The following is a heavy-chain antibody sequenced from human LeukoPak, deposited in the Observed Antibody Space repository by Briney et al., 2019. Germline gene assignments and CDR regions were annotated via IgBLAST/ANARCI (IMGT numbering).Heavy chain of an antibody. CDR2: IYYSGST. Sequence: SETLSLTCTVSGGSISSYYWSWIRQPPGKGLEWIGYIYYSGSTNYNSSLKSRVTISIDTSKNQFSLKLSSVTAADTAVYYCARHGMITFGGVMVPHFDYWGQGTLVTVSS. D-gene: IGHD3-16*01. V-gene: IGHV4-59*08. CDR1: GGSISSYY. J-gene: IGHJ4*02. CDR3: ARHGMITFGGVMVPHFDY.